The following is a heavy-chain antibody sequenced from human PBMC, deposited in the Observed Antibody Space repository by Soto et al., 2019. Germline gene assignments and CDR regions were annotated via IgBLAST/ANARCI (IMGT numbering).Heavy chain of an antibody. V-gene: IGHV3-30-3*01. CDR2: ISPDGGNQ. CDR3: ARENSRIAPRLFQH. D-gene: IGHD6-6*01. Sequence: RGSLRLSCVASGFIFSDYAMHWARQAPGKGLVWVALISPDGGNQYYSESAKGRFTISRDNSKNTLYLQMNDLRPDDTALYYCARENSRIAPRLFQHWGHGSLVTVSS. J-gene: IGHJ1*01. CDR1: GFIFSDYA.